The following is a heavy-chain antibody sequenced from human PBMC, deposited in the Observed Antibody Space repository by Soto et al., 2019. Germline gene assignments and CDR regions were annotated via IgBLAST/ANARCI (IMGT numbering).Heavy chain of an antibody. CDR1: GFTFSSYE. Sequence: GSLRLSCAASGFTFSSYEMNWVRQAPGKGLEWVSYISSSGSTIYYADSVKGRFTISRDNAKNSLYLQMNSLRAEDTAVYYCERGRWLRMMDVWGQGTTVTVSS. CDR2: ISSSGSTI. CDR3: ERGRWLRMMDV. D-gene: IGHD5-12*01. J-gene: IGHJ6*02. V-gene: IGHV3-48*03.